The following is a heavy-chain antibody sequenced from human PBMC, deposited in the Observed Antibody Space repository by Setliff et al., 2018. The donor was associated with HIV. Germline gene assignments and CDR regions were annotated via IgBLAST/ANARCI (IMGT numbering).Heavy chain of an antibody. CDR1: GDSIGTYS. CDR3: VGGGYSSPNWFDP. Sequence: PSETLSLTCAVSGDSIGTYSWHWLRQPPGKGLEWIGYIYSSGSTNFNPPLQSRVTISVDTSKNQFSLKLTSVTAADTAVYYCVGGGYSSPNWFDPWGQGTLVTVS. D-gene: IGHD6-13*01. V-gene: IGHV4-59*01. J-gene: IGHJ5*02. CDR2: IYSSGST.